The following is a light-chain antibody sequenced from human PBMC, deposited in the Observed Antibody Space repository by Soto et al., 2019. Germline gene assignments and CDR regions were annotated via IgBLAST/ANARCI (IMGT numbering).Light chain of an antibody. CDR2: GAS. J-gene: IGKJ4*01. CDR3: QQGSNGPLT. V-gene: IGKV3-11*01. CDR1: QSVGSF. Sequence: EIVLTQSPATLSLSPGEKATLSCRASQSVGSFLAWSQQKPGQAPRLLIYGASNRAPGIPARFSGSGSGTDFTLTITSLEPEDFAVYYWQQGSNGPLTFGGGTKVEIK.